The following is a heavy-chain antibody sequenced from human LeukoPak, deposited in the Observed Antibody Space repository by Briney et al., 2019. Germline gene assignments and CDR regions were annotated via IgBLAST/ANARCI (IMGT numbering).Heavy chain of an antibody. V-gene: IGHV4-59*01. CDR1: GGSISSYY. Sequence: SETLSPTCTVSGGSISSYYWSWVRQPPGKGLEWIGYIQNSVTSYTDNPSLQSRVTISVDTSKNQFSLQVTSVTAADTAVYYCVRSPQLDPWGPGILVTVSP. CDR3: VRSPQLDP. CDR2: IQNSVTSY. J-gene: IGHJ5*02.